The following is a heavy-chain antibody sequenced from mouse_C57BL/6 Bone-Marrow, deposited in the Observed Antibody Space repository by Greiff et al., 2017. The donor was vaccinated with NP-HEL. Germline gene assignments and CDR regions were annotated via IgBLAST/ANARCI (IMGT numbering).Heavy chain of an antibody. V-gene: IGHV1-85*01. CDR2: IYPRDGST. J-gene: IGHJ1*03. CDR1: GYTFTSYD. D-gene: IGHD4-1*01. Sequence: VQLQQSGPELVKPGASVKLSCKASGYTFTSYDINWVKQRPGQGLEWTGWIYPRDGSTKYNEKFKGKATLTVDTSSSTAYMELRSLTSEDSAFYFWARATNWDVWYFDVWGTGTTVTVSS. CDR3: ARATNWDVWYFDV.